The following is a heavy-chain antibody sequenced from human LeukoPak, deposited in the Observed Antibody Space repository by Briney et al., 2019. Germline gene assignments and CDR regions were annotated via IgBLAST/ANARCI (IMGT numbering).Heavy chain of an antibody. J-gene: IGHJ2*01. CDR3: ARGLRFGTIDWYFDL. D-gene: IGHD3-10*01. V-gene: IGHV1-18*01. CDR1: GYTFTSYG. Sequence: ASVKVSCKASGYTFTSYGISWVRQAPGQGLEWMGWISAYNGNTNYAQKLQGRVTMTTDTSTSTAYMELRSLRSDDTAVYYCARGLRFGTIDWYFDLWGRGTLVTVSS. CDR2: ISAYNGNT.